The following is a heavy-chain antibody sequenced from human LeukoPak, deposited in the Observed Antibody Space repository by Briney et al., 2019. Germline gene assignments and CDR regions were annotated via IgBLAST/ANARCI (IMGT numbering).Heavy chain of an antibody. D-gene: IGHD4-17*01. J-gene: IGHJ6*02. CDR2: ISSSGSTI. V-gene: IGHV3-11*04. CDR1: GFTFSDYY. CDR3: ARDTRRGYYYGMDV. Sequence: GGSLRLSCAASGFTFSDYYMSWIRQAPGKGLEWVSYISSSGSTIYYADSVKGRFTIPRDNAKNSLYLQMNSLRAEDTAVYYCARDTRRGYYYGMDVWGQGTTVTVSS.